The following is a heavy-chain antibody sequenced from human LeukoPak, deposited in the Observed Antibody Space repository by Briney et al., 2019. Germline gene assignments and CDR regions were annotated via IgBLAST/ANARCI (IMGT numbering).Heavy chain of an antibody. J-gene: IGHJ4*02. CDR3: ARGLFFGLKKKRGARDPSHFDY. D-gene: IGHD3-10*01. Sequence: SETLSLTCTVSGGSISSYYWIWIRQPPGKGLEWIGDIYYSGSTNYNPSLKSRVTISVDTSKNQFSLKLSSVTAADTAVYYCARGLFFGLKKKRGARDPSHFDYWGQGTLVTVSS. CDR1: GGSISSYY. V-gene: IGHV4-59*12. CDR2: IYYSGST.